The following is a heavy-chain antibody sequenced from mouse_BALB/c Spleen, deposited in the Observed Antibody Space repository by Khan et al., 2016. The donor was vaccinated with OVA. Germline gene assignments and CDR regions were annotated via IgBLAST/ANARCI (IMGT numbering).Heavy chain of an antibody. CDR2: IWSAGST. V-gene: IGHV2-2*02. Sequence: QVQLKQSGPGLVQPSQSLSITCTVSGFSLSNYSVHWVRQSPGKGLEWLGVIWSAGSTDYNAAFISRLTIRKAISRSQVFLKMNSLQPNDTAMYYCSRSGYEYGREAVFAYWGQGTLVTVSA. CDR1: GFSLSNYS. D-gene: IGHD2-4*01. J-gene: IGHJ3*01. CDR3: SRSGYEYGREAVFAY.